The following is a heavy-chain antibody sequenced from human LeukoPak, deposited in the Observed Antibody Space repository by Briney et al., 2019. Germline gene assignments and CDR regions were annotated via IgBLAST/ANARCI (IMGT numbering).Heavy chain of an antibody. CDR1: GFSFSNHG. CDR2: VWYDGSNK. CDR3: ARGSFSSLPGPHHGMDV. Sequence: GGSLRLSCAASGFSFSNHGMHWVRQAPCKGLEWVAVVWYDGSNKYYADSVKGRFTISRDNSKNTVYLQMNSLRAEDTAVYYCARGSFSSLPGPHHGMDVWGQGTTATASS. J-gene: IGHJ6*02. D-gene: IGHD6-13*01. V-gene: IGHV3-33*01.